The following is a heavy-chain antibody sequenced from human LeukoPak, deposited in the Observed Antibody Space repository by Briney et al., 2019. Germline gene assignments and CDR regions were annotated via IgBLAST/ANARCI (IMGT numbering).Heavy chain of an antibody. D-gene: IGHD6-13*01. J-gene: IGHJ5*02. Sequence: GGSLRLSCAASGFSLRGYWMYWVRQAPGKGLVWVSRISEDGTTTNYADSVKGRFIISRDIAKNTLYLQMNSLRADDTAVYYRTRGAAGLDPWGQGTLVTVSS. CDR1: GFSLRGYW. CDR3: TRGAAGLDP. CDR2: ISEDGTTT. V-gene: IGHV3-74*01.